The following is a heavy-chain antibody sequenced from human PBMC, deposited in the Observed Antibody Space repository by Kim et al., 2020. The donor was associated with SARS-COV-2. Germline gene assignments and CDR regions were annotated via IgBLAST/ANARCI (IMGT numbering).Heavy chain of an antibody. J-gene: IGHJ6*02. D-gene: IGHD2-15*01. CDR1: GFTFSSYA. CDR3: AKDGGGYCSGGSCYSLFDYYYGMDV. Sequence: GGSLRLSCAASGFTFSSYAMSWVRQAPGKGLEWVSAISGSGGSTYYADSVKGRFTISRDNSKNTLYLQMNSLRAEDTAVYYCAKDGGGYCSGGSCYSLFDYYYGMDVWGQGTTVTVSS. CDR2: ISGSGGST. V-gene: IGHV3-23*01.